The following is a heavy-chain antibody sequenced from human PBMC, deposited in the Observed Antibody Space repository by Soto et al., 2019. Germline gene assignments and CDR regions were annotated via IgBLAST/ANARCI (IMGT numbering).Heavy chain of an antibody. J-gene: IGHJ4*02. D-gene: IGHD2-2*01. V-gene: IGHV5-10-1*01. CDR1: GYSFTSYW. Sequence: PGASLKISCKGYGYSFTSYWIGCVRQMHGKGLEWMGRIDPSDSDTSYSASFQGHVPISAEKSISTAYLQWSSQKASDTAMYHSARYCSSTACYFDYWGQGTLVTVSS. CDR3: ARYCSSTACYFDY. CDR2: IDPSDSDT.